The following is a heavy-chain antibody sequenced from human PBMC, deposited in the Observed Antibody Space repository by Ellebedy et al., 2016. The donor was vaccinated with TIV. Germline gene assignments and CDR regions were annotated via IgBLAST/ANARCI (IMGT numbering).Heavy chain of an antibody. CDR2: MNPNSGNT. V-gene: IGHV1-8*01. D-gene: IGHD2-15*01. Sequence: SVKVSCXASGYTFTSYDINWVRQATGQGLEWMGWMNPNSGNTGYAQKFQGRVTMTRNTSISTAYMELSSLRAEDTAVYYCAKDRYCSGGSCYSGNDYWGQGTLVTVSS. J-gene: IGHJ4*02. CDR3: AKDRYCSGGSCYSGNDY. CDR1: GYTFTSYD.